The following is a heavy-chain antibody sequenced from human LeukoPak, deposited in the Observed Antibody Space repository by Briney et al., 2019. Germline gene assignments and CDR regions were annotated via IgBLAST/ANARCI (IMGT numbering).Heavy chain of an antibody. Sequence: SVKVSCKASGGTFSSYAISWVRQAPGQGLEWMGGIIPIFGTVNYAQKFQGRVTITTDESTSTAYMELSSLRSEDTAVYYCARGTTGTTNLDVWGKGTTVTVSS. D-gene: IGHD1-1*01. CDR1: GGTFSSYA. CDR3: ARGTTGTTNLDV. CDR2: IIPIFGTV. V-gene: IGHV1-69*05. J-gene: IGHJ6*04.